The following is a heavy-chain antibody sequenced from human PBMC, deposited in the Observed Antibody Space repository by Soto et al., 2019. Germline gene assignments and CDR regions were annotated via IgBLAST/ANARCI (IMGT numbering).Heavy chain of an antibody. D-gene: IGHD1-26*01. CDR2: ITSNSIYK. J-gene: IGHJ6*02. Sequence: EVQLVESGGGLVKPGGSLRLSCAASGFTFSDYDMTWVRQVPGKGLEWVSSITSNSIYKYSADSLKGRFTISRDNAKNTLLLQNNSLRAEVTAVYYCSRDLSGGNYYYHGLDVWGQGTTVTLSS. V-gene: IGHV3-21*01. CDR3: SRDLSGGNYYYHGLDV. CDR1: GFTFSDYD.